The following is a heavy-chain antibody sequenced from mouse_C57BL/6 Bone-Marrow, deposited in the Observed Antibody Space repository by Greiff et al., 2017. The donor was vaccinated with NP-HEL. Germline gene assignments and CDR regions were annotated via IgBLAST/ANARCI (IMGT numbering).Heavy chain of an antibody. D-gene: IGHD1-1*01. CDR3: APYYYGSSTGFAY. Sequence: EVQGVESGGGLVKPGGSLKLSCAASGFTFSDYGMHWVRQAPEKGLEWVAYISSGSSTIYYADTVKGRFTISRDNAKNTLFLQMTSLRSEDTAMYYCAPYYYGSSTGFAYWGQGTLVTVSA. J-gene: IGHJ3*01. CDR2: ISSGSSTI. CDR1: GFTFSDYG. V-gene: IGHV5-17*01.